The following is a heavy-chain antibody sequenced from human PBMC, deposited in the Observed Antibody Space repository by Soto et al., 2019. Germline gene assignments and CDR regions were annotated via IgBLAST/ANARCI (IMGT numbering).Heavy chain of an antibody. J-gene: IGHJ5*02. CDR2: LNAANGDT. D-gene: IGHD6-13*01. CDR1: GYTFTNYG. Sequence: ASVKVSCKASGYTFTNYGIHWVRQAPGQSLEWMGWLNAANGDTIYSPRFQGRVTITRDTSASTAYMELSSLRSEDTAVYYCVRRHVSATGIDWLEPWGQGTMVTVSS. CDR3: VRRHVSATGIDWLEP. V-gene: IGHV1-3*01.